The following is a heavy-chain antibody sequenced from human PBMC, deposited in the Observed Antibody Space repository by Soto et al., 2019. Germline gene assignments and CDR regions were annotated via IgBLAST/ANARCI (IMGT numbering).Heavy chain of an antibody. CDR3: ARERSPYWVVVPAAIPNYYYYYGMDV. Sequence: QVQLVQSGAEVKKPGSSVKVSCKASGGTFSSYAISWVRQAPGQGLEWMGGIIPIFGTANYAQKFQGRVTITADESTSTAYMELSSLRSEDTAMYYCARERSPYWVVVPAAIPNYYYYYGMDVWGQGTTVTVSS. V-gene: IGHV1-69*01. D-gene: IGHD2-2*01. CDR1: GGTFSSYA. J-gene: IGHJ6*02. CDR2: IIPIFGTA.